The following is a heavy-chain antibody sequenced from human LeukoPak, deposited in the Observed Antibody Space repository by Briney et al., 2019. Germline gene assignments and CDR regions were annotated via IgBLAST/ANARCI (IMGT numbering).Heavy chain of an antibody. V-gene: IGHV4-39*07. CDR3: VRDLGNLNMMGADC. D-gene: IGHD3-16*01. CDR1: GGSISSSSYY. CDR2: IYYSGST. Sequence: SETLSLTCTVSGGSISSSSYYWGWLRQPPGKGLEWLGSIYYSGSTYYNPSLKSRVTISVDKSKNQFSLKLSSVTAADTAVYYCVRDLGNLNMMGADCWGQGTLVIVSS. J-gene: IGHJ4*02.